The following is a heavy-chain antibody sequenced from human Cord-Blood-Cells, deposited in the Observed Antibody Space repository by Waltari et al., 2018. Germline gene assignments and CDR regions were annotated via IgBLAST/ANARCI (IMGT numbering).Heavy chain of an antibody. CDR1: GYTFTSYD. V-gene: IGHV1-8*01. CDR2: MNPNSGNT. Sequence: QVQLVQSGAEVKKPGASVKVSCKASGYTFTSYDINWVRQATGQGLEWMGWMNPNSGNTGYAQQFQGRVTMTRNTSISTAYMELSSLRSEDTAVYYCARGSYRGWFYYYGMDVWGQGTTVTVSS. CDR3: ARGSYRGWFYYYGMDV. J-gene: IGHJ6*02. D-gene: IGHD3-16*02.